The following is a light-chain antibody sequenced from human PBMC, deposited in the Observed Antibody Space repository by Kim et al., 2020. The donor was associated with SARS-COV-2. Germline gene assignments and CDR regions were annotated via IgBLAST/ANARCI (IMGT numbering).Light chain of an antibody. J-gene: IGKJ3*01. CDR2: GAS. V-gene: IGKV3-20*01. CDR1: QSVTSNY. CDR3: QQYGSSPFT. Sequence: EIVLTQSPGTLSLSPGERATLSYRASQSVTSNYLAWYQQKPGQAPRLLIYGASSRATGIPDRFSGSGSGTDFTLTISRLEPEDFAVYYCQQYGSSPFTFGPGTKVDIK.